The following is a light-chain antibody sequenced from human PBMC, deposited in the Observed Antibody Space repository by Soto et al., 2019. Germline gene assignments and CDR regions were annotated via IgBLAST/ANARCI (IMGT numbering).Light chain of an antibody. J-gene: IGKJ1*01. CDR3: MQATHWPPT. V-gene: IGKV2-30*01. CDR2: RAS. Sequence: DVVMTQSPLSLPVTLGQPASISCKSSQSLVFSDGNAYLNWFQQRPGQSPRRLIYRASNRDSGVPDRFSGSWSGTDFTLQINGVEAEDAGVYYCMQATHWPPTFGRGTRVEIK. CDR1: QSLVFSDGNAY.